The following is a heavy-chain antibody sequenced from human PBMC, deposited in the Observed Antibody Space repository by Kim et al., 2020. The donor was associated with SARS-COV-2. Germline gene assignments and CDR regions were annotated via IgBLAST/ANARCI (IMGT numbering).Heavy chain of an antibody. V-gene: IGHV3-23*01. J-gene: IGHJ4*02. D-gene: IGHD6-19*01. CDR3: ATDTSVIVVTGIFEF. Sequence: DSGKGRLTISRDNAKNTLYLQMNSLRDEDTAVYYCATDTSVIVVTGIFEFWGQGTLVTVSS.